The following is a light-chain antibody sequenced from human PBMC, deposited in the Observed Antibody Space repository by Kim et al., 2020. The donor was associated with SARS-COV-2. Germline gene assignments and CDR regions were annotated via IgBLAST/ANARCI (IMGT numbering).Light chain of an antibody. CDR1: RLGDKY. J-gene: IGLJ2*01. CDR3: QAWDSSTAR. Sequence: VSPGQTASITCSGDRLGDKYACWYQQKPGQSPVLVIYQDSKRPSGIPERFSGSNSGNTATLTISGTQAMDEADYYCQAWDSSTARFGGGTQLTVL. CDR2: QDS. V-gene: IGLV3-1*01.